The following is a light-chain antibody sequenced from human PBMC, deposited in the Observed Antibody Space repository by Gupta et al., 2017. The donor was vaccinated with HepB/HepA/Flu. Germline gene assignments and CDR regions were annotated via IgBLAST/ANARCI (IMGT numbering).Light chain of an antibody. CDR3: QQYDNWPPFT. CDR1: QSVRSN. Sequence: EIVMTQSPDTLSVSPAERATLSCRASQSVRSNFAWYQQKPGQAPRLLIYGASTRATGIPARFSGSGSGTEFTLTISSLQSEDFAVYYCQQYDNWPPFTFGPGTKVDMK. J-gene: IGKJ3*01. CDR2: GAS. V-gene: IGKV3-15*01.